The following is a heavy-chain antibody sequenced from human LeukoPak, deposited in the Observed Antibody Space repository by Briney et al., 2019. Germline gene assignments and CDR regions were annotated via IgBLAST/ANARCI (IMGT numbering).Heavy chain of an antibody. Sequence: PGGSLRLSCAASGFPFSSYAMSWVRQAPGKGLEWVSAISGSGGSTYYADSVKGRFTISRDNSKNTLYLQMNSLRAEDTAVYYCAKDQGRITMIVVVNYFDYWGQGTLVTVSS. J-gene: IGHJ4*02. CDR3: AKDQGRITMIVVVNYFDY. D-gene: IGHD3-22*01. CDR1: GFPFSSYA. CDR2: ISGSGGST. V-gene: IGHV3-23*01.